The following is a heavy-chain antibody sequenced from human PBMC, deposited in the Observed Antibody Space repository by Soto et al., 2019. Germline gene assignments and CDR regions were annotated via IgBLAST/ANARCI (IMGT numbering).Heavy chain of an antibody. CDR3: ARCYDILNGYCWFAP. CDR2: INAGNGNT. Sequence: QVQLVQSGAEVKKPGASVKVSCKASGYTFTSYAMHWVRQAPGQRLEWMGWINAGNGNTKYSQKLQGRVTITRDTSASTDYMELSSLRSEDTAVYYCARCYDILNGYCWFAPWGQGTLVTVSS. J-gene: IGHJ5*02. D-gene: IGHD3-9*01. V-gene: IGHV1-3*01. CDR1: GYTFTSYA.